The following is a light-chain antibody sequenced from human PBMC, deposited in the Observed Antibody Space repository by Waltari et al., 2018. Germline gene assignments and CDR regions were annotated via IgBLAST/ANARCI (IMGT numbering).Light chain of an antibody. J-gene: IGKJ4*01. CDR2: WAS. CDR3: QQYYSTPLT. CDR1: QSVLYSSTNKNY. Sequence: DIVMTQSPDSLAVSLGERATINCKSIQSVLYSSTNKNYLAWYQQKPGQPPKLLIYWASTRESGVPDRFSGSGSGTDFTLTISSLQAEDVAVYYCQQYYSTPLTFGGGTKVEIK. V-gene: IGKV4-1*01.